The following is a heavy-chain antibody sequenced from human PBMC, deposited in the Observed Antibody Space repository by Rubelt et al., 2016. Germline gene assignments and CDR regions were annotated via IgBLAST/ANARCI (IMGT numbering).Heavy chain of an antibody. J-gene: IGHJ6*03. CDR2: ISYDGRDE. Sequence: VQLVESGGGLVQPGGSLRLSCGASGFTFSSHAMHWVRQAPGKGLEWVGVISYDGRDEYYADSVKGRFTVSRYNSKNTLDLQMNSLRSEDTAVYYCARDESPAYFYYMDVWGKGTTVTVS. CDR1: GFTFSSHA. V-gene: IGHV3-30*04. CDR3: ARDESPAYFYYMDV.